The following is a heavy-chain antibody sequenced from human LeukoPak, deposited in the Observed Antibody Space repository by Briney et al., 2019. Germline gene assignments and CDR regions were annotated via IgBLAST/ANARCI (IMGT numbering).Heavy chain of an antibody. CDR3: AKVPNWNDKYYYYYGMDV. CDR2: ISYDGSNK. D-gene: IGHD1-1*01. Sequence: PGRSLRLSCAASGFTFSSYGMHWVRQAPGEGLEWVAVISYDGSNKYYADSVKGRFTISRDNSKNTLYLQMNSLRAEDTAVYYCAKVPNWNDKYYYYYGMDVWGQGTTVTVSS. V-gene: IGHV3-30*18. J-gene: IGHJ6*02. CDR1: GFTFSSYG.